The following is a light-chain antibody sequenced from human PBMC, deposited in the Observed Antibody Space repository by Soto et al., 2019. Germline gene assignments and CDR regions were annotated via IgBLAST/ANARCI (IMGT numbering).Light chain of an antibody. Sequence: EIAMTQSPATLSLSPGERATLSCRASHSVSTNLAWYQQKPGRAPRLLIYDTSTRATGIPARFSASGSGTDFPLTIGSLEPEDVAVNCCQQRDNWPWTFGGGTKVEIK. CDR3: QQRDNWPWT. CDR2: DTS. V-gene: IGKV3-11*01. J-gene: IGKJ4*01. CDR1: HSVSTN.